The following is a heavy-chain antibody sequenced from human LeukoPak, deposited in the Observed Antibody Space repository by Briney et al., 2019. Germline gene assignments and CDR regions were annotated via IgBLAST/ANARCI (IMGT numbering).Heavy chain of an antibody. J-gene: IGHJ4*02. D-gene: IGHD3-22*01. CDR2: INTNTGNP. V-gene: IGHV7-4-1*02. CDR1: GYIFTGYY. CDR3: ARVGYYYDSSGYPVFDY. Sequence: ASVKVSCKASGYIFTGYYMHWVRQAPGQGLEWMGWINTNTGNPTYAQGFTGRFVFSLDTSVSTAYLQISSLKAEDTAVYYCARVGYYYDSSGYPVFDYWGQGTLVTVSS.